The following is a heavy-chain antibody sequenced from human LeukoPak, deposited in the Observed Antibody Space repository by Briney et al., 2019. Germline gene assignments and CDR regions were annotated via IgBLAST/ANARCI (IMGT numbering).Heavy chain of an antibody. CDR1: GFTFSSYS. CDR3: AKGVDYCSGGSCPTDY. D-gene: IGHD2-15*01. Sequence: GGSLRLSCAASGFTFSSYSMNWVRQAPGKGLEWVAVISYDGNNKYYADSVKGRFTISRDNSKNTLFLQMNSLRAEDTAVYYCAKGVDYCSGGSCPTDYWGPGTLVTVSS. J-gene: IGHJ4*02. V-gene: IGHV3-30*18. CDR2: ISYDGNNK.